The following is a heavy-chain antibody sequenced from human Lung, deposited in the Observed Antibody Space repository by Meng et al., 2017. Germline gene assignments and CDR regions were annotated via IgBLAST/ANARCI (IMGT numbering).Heavy chain of an antibody. V-gene: IGHV4-34*02. CDR3: VRRTYSSGWYFDY. CDR2: IIDSGST. CDR1: GGSFSGYY. J-gene: IGHJ4*02. D-gene: IGHD6-19*01. Sequence: QEQLQQWGAGLLKPSETLSLTCAVYGGSFSGYYWSWIRQPPGKGLEWIGEIIDSGSTNYNPSLKSRVTISVDTSKNQFSLRVTSVTAADRAVYYCVRRTYSSGWYFDYWGQGTLVTVSS.